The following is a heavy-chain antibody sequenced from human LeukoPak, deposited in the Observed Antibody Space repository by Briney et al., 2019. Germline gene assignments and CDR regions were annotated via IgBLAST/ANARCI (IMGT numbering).Heavy chain of an antibody. CDR2: MNPNSGNT. D-gene: IGHD3-10*01. V-gene: IGHV1-8*01. J-gene: IGHJ5*02. CDR1: GYTFTSYD. CDR3: ASAYGSGSYYNIDWFDP. Sequence: ASVKVSCKASGYTFTSYDINWVRQATGQGLEWMGWMNPNSGNTGYAQKFQGRVTMTRNTSISTAYMELSSLRSEDTAMYYCASAYGSGSYYNIDWFDPWGQGTLVTVSS.